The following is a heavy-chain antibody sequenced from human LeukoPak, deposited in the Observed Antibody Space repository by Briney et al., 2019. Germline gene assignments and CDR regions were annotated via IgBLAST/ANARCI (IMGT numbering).Heavy chain of an antibody. D-gene: IGHD6-13*01. J-gene: IGHJ4*02. CDR3: ASRAGYTGSWSAFDY. CDR1: GFTFSTYS. V-gene: IGHV3-48*01. CDR2: ISGSGSSI. Sequence: PGGSLRLSCAVSGFTFSTYSMMWLRQAPGRGLEWFSYISGSGSSIYSTASVKGRFTISRDNAKSSLYLQLNSLRAEDTAVYYCASRAGYTGSWSAFDYWGQGTLVTVSS.